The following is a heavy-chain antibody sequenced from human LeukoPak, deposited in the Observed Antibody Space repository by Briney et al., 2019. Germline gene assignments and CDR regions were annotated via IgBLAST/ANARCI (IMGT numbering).Heavy chain of an antibody. D-gene: IGHD3-22*01. J-gene: IGHJ5*02. CDR3: ARGHYDSSGYYYVNWFDP. CDR2: INHSGST. CDR1: GGSFSGYY. V-gene: IGHV4-34*01. Sequence: SETLSLTCAVYGGSFSGYYWSWIRQPPGKGLEWIGEINHSGSTNYNPSLKSRVTVSVDTSKNQFSLKLSSVTAADTAVYYCARGHYDSSGYYYVNWFDPWGQGTLVTVSS.